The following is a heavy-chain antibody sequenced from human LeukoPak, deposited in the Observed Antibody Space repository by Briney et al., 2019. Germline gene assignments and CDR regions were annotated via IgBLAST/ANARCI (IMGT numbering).Heavy chain of an antibody. D-gene: IGHD6-13*01. V-gene: IGHV4-59*01. CDR2: IYYSGST. J-gene: IGHJ4*02. CDR3: ASSRRGYTSGWFFDY. CDR1: GGSISSYY. Sequence: SETLSLTCTVSGGSISSYYWSWIRQPPGKGLEWIGYIYYSGSTNYNPSLKSRVTISVDTSKNQFSLKLSSVTAADTAIYYCASSRRGYTSGWFFDYWGQGALVTVSS.